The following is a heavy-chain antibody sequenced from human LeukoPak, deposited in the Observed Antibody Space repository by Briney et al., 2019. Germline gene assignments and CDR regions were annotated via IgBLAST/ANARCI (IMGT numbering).Heavy chain of an antibody. D-gene: IGHD6-19*01. Sequence: PSETLSLTCVVSNGSLSSYYWSWIRQSPEKGLEWIGEISHRGSTNYNPSFQSRVTISVDTSKNHFSLKLTSVSAADTAVYYCARGRSPGWFLAHYFDNWGQGTLVTVSS. J-gene: IGHJ4*02. V-gene: IGHV4-34*01. CDR2: ISHRGST. CDR3: ARGRSPGWFLAHYFDN. CDR1: NGSLSSYY.